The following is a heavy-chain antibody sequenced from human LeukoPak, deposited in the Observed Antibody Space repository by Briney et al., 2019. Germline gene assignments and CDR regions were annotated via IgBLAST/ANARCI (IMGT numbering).Heavy chain of an antibody. CDR2: INPNSGGT. D-gene: IGHD3-10*01. Sequence: ASVKVSCKASGYTFTGYYMHWVRQAPGQGLEWMGWINPNSGGTNYAQKFQGRVTMTRDTSISTAYMELSRLRSEDTAVYYCAREGRDYYGSGPFNFAYYYMDVWGKGTTVTVSS. CDR1: GYTFTGYY. J-gene: IGHJ6*03. V-gene: IGHV1-2*02. CDR3: AREGRDYYGSGPFNFAYYYMDV.